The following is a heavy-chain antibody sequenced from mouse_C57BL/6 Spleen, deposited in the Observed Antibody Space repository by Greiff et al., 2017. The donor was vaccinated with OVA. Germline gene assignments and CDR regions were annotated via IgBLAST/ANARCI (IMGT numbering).Heavy chain of an antibody. V-gene: IGHV1-59*01. Sequence: VQLQQPGAELVRPGTSVKLSCKASGYTFTSYWMHWVKQRPGQGLEWIGVIDPSDSYTNYNQKFKGKATLTVDTSSSTAYMQLSSLTSEDSAVYYCARRGSSGYVGVDYWGQGTSVTVSS. CDR3: ARRGSSGYVGVDY. D-gene: IGHD3-2*02. J-gene: IGHJ4*01. CDR2: IDPSDSYT. CDR1: GYTFTSYW.